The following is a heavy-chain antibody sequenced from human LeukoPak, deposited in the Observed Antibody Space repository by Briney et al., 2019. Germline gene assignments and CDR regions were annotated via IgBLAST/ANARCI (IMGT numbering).Heavy chain of an antibody. CDR3: ARRYSGRYEFDY. V-gene: IGHV5-51*01. Sequence: GGSLKISFQGSGYRFTNYWIGWVRPMPGKGLEWMGIIYPGDSDTRYSPSFQGQVTISADKSISTAYLQWSSLKASDTAMYYCARRYSGRYEFDYWGQGTLVTVSS. D-gene: IGHD1-26*01. CDR2: IYPGDSDT. J-gene: IGHJ4*02. CDR1: GYRFTNYW.